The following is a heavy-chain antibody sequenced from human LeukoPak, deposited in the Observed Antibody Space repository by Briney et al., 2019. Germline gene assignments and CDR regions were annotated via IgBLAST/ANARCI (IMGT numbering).Heavy chain of an antibody. D-gene: IGHD2/OR15-2a*01. CDR2: INQDGSEK. CDR3: AEGTTA. CDR1: GFTFSSYS. J-gene: IGHJ5*02. Sequence: SGGSLRLSCAASGFTFSSYSMNWVRQAPGKGLEWVANINQDGSEKFYVDSVKGRFTISRDNAKNSLYLQMNSLRAEDTAVYYCAEGTTAWGQGTLVTVSS. V-gene: IGHV3-7*01.